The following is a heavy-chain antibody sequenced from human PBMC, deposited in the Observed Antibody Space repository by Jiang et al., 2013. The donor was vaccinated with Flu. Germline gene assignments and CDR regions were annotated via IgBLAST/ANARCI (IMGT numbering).Heavy chain of an antibody. J-gene: IGHJ3*02. Sequence: GAEVKKPGESLKISCKGSGYSFTSYWIAWVRQMPGKGLEWMGIIYLGDSDTRYSPSFQGQVTISADKSISTAYLQWSSLKASDTAMYYCARGYCSSTSCYDGFDIWGQGTMVTVSS. CDR2: IYLGDSDT. V-gene: IGHV5-51*01. D-gene: IGHD2-2*01. CDR3: ARGYCSSTSCYDGFDI. CDR1: GYSFTSYW.